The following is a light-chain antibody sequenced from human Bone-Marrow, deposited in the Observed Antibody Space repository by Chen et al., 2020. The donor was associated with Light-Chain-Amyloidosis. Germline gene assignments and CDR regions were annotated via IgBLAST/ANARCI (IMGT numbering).Light chain of an antibody. CDR1: DLPTKY. CDR3: QSADSSGTYEVI. Sequence: SSDLTQPPAVSVSPGPTARTPCSGDDLPTKYAYWYQQKPGQAPVLVIHRDTERPSGISERFSGSSSGTTATLTISGVQAEDEADYHCQSADSSGTYEVIFGGGTKLTVL. CDR2: RDT. V-gene: IGLV3-25*03. J-gene: IGLJ2*01.